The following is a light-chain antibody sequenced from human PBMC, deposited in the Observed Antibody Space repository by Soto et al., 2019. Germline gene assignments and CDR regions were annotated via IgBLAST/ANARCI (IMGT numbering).Light chain of an antibody. Sequence: EIVLTQSPVTLSLSPGERAILSCRASQSVSSYLAWYQQKPGQAPRLLIYDASNRATGIPARFSGSGSGTDFTLTIDNLEPEYFAIYYCQQRSNWPPITFGQGTRLEIK. V-gene: IGKV3-11*01. J-gene: IGKJ5*01. CDR1: QSVSSY. CDR3: QQRSNWPPIT. CDR2: DAS.